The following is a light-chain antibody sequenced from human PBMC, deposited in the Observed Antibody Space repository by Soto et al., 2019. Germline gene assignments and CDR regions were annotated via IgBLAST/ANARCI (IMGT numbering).Light chain of an antibody. CDR1: QDISNF. Sequence: DIQMTQSPSSLSASVGDRVTITCRASQDISNFLVWFQQKSGKVPNLLIYAASTLQSGVPSWFSGSGSGRDITLTISSLQPEDVGTYFCLKYNSAAFTCCPGTRVDVK. CDR3: LKYNSAAFT. J-gene: IGKJ3*01. V-gene: IGKV1-27*01. CDR2: AAS.